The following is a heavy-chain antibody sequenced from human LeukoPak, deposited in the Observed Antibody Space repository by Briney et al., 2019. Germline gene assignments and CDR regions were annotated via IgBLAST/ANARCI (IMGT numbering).Heavy chain of an antibody. CDR1: GYSFSNWW. J-gene: IGHJ6*02. CDR2: VDPDDTKA. CDR3: ARHVLAMVSSGRPSGGMDV. V-gene: IGHV5-51*01. Sequence: GESLGTSCQASGYSFSNWWIGWVRQKPGKGLEWMGIVDPDDTKARYSPSFHGQATISVDKSNNPAYLQWSSLRASDTAMYYCARHVLAMVSSGRPSGGMDVGGERTTVTVFS. D-gene: IGHD5-18*01.